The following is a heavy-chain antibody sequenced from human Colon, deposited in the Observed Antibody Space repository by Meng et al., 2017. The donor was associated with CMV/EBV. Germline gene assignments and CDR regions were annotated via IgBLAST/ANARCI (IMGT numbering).Heavy chain of an antibody. CDR2: FDPEASAK. CDR1: GYTLTELP. V-gene: IGHV1-24*01. J-gene: IGHJ4*02. D-gene: IGHD2-2*02. CDR3: ATAHTVLLGHCTSTTSYTLDS. Sequence: ASVKVSCKVSGYTLTELPMHWVRQAPGKGLEWMGGFDPEASAKIHAQKFQGRLTMTENTSTGTAYMKLSSLRSEDTAVYYCATAHTVLLGHCTSTTSYTLDSWGQGTLVTVSS.